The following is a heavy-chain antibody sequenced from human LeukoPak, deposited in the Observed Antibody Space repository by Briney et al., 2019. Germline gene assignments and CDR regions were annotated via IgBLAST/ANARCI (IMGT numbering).Heavy chain of an antibody. D-gene: IGHD3-22*01. J-gene: IGHJ6*03. CDR1: GFIFSNYW. CDR2: ISQDGAAR. Sequence: PGGSLRLSCATSGFIFSNYWMTWVRQVPGKGLEWVASISQDGAARTYLDSVKGRFTISRDNTKNSLYLQMNSLRAEDTAVYYCARDQRYYYDSSGASLYYYYYMDVWGKGTTVTVSS. CDR3: ARDQRYYYDSSGASLYYYYYMDV. V-gene: IGHV3-7*01.